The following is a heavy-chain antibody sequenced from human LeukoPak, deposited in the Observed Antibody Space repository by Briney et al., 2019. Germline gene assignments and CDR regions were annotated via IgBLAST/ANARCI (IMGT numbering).Heavy chain of an antibody. CDR3: ARDVTLREEEANWFDP. Sequence: GGSLRLSCAASGFTFSIYSMNWVRQAPGEGLEWVSSISSSSNYIYYADSVKGQFTISRDNAKNSLYLQMNSLKAEDTAAYYCARDVTLREEEANWFDPWGQGTLVTVSS. J-gene: IGHJ5*02. D-gene: IGHD1-26*01. V-gene: IGHV3-21*01. CDR2: ISSSSNYI. CDR1: GFTFSIYS.